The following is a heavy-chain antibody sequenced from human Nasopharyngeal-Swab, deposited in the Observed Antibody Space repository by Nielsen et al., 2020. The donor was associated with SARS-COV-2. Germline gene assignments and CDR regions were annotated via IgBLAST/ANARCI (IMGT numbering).Heavy chain of an antibody. Sequence: SVKVSCKASGYTFTGYYMHWVRQAPGQGLEWMGWINPNSGGTNYAQKFQGWVTMTRDTSINTAYMELSRLRSDDTAVYYCARDSGAVGTDYWGQGTLVTVSS. CDR2: INPNSGGT. J-gene: IGHJ4*02. V-gene: IGHV1-2*04. CDR3: ARDSGAVGTDY. CDR1: GYTFTGYY. D-gene: IGHD6-19*01.